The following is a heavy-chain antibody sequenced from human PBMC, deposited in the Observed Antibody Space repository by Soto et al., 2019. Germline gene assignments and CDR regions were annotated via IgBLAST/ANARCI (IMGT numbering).Heavy chain of an antibody. Sequence: GGSLRLSCAASGFTFSGSAMHWVRQASGKGLEWVGRIRSKANSYATAYAASVKGRFTISRDDSKNTAYLQMNSLKTEDTAVYYCTRRDISCSSTSCYEDAFDIWGQGTMVTVSS. D-gene: IGHD2-2*01. CDR2: IRSKANSYAT. CDR3: TRRDISCSSTSCYEDAFDI. J-gene: IGHJ3*02. CDR1: GFTFSGSA. V-gene: IGHV3-73*01.